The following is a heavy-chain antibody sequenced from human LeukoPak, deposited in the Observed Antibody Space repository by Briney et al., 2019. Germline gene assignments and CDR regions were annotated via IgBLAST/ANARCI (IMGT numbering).Heavy chain of an antibody. V-gene: IGHV3-30-3*01. CDR1: GFTFSSYA. J-gene: IGHJ6*02. CDR3: ARERGYIVVVPAAIYGMDV. Sequence: GGSLRLSCAASGFTFSSYATHWVRQAPGKGLEWVAVISYDGSNKYYADSVKGRFTISRDNSKNTLYLQMNSLRAEDTAVYYCARERGYIVVVPAAIYGMDVWGQGTTVTVSS. D-gene: IGHD2-2*02. CDR2: ISYDGSNK.